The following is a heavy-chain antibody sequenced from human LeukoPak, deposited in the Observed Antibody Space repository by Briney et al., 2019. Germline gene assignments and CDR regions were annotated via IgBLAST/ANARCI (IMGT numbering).Heavy chain of an antibody. Sequence: GGSLRLSCAASGFTFSSYAMSWVRQAPGKGLEWVSGISWNSGSIGHADSVKGRFTISRDSAKKSLYLQMNSLRAEDTAIYYCAKDSSGYSAYFDYWGQGTLVTVAS. CDR1: GFTFSSYA. CDR3: AKDSSGYSAYFDY. V-gene: IGHV3-9*01. J-gene: IGHJ4*02. CDR2: ISWNSGSI. D-gene: IGHD3-22*01.